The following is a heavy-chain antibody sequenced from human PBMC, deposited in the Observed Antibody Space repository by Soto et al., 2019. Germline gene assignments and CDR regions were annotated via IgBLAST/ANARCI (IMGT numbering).Heavy chain of an antibody. CDR1: GGSISSYY. CDR3: ARASPYSSGWDNWFDP. Sequence: QVQLQESGPGLVKPSETLSLTCTVSGGSISSYYWSWIRQPPGKGLEWIGYIYYSGSTNYNPSLMSRVPFSVDTSMSLFSLKLSSVTAADTAVYYCARASPYSSGWDNWFDPWGQGTLVTVSS. V-gene: IGHV4-59*01. CDR2: IYYSGST. J-gene: IGHJ5*02. D-gene: IGHD6-19*01.